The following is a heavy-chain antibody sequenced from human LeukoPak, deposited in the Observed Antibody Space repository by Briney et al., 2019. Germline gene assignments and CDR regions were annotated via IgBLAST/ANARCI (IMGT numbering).Heavy chain of an antibody. CDR3: AKGGYSSGWYRDYFDY. D-gene: IGHD6-19*01. J-gene: IGHJ4*02. Sequence: GGSLRLSCAASGFTFSSYAMSWVRQAPGKGLEWVSAISSSGGSTYYADSVKGRFTISRDNSKNTLYLQMNSLRAEDTAVYYCAKGGYSSGWYRDYFDYWGQGTLVTVSS. CDR2: ISSSGGST. CDR1: GFTFSSYA. V-gene: IGHV3-23*01.